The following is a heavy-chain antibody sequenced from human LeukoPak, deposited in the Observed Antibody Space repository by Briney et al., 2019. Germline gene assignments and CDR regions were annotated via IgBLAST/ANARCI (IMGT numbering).Heavy chain of an antibody. Sequence: GGSLRLSCAASGFTFSSYWMHWVRQAPGKGLVWVSRINSDGSSTSYADSGKGRFTISRDNAKNTLYLQMNSLRAEDTAVYYCARESGDDYGMDVWGQGTTVTVSS. D-gene: IGHD3-10*01. CDR3: ARESGDDYGMDV. V-gene: IGHV3-74*01. CDR2: INSDGSST. J-gene: IGHJ6*02. CDR1: GFTFSSYW.